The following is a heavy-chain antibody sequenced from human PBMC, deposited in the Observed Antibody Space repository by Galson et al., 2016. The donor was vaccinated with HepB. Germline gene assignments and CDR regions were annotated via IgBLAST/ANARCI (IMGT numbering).Heavy chain of an antibody. CDR1: GFSLSTSGMC. V-gene: IGHV2-70*01. Sequence: PALVKPTQTLTLTCTFSGFSLSTSGMCVTWIRQPPGKALEWLALIDWDDDKYYSTSLKTRLTISKDTSKNQVVLTMTNMDPVDTATYYCARTEYSSSWYPSQIDYWGQGTLVTVSS. CDR2: IDWDDDK. D-gene: IGHD6-13*01. J-gene: IGHJ4*02. CDR3: ARTEYSSSWYPSQIDY.